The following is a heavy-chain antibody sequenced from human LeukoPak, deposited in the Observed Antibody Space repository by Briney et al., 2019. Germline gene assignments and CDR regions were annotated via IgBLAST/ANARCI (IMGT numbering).Heavy chain of an antibody. Sequence: TGGSLRLSCAASGFTFSSYAMHWVRQAPGKGLEWVAVIASDGRDKKYVDSVKGRFTISRDNSRNTLFLQMNSLRPEDTAVHYCAKDRAVGSAIYDFDYWGQGNLVTVSS. J-gene: IGHJ4*02. V-gene: IGHV3-30*18. CDR1: GFTFSSYA. CDR2: IASDGRDK. CDR3: AKDRAVGSAIYDFDY. D-gene: IGHD3-3*01.